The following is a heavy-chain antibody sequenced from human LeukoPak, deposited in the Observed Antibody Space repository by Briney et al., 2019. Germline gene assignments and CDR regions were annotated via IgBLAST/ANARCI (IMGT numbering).Heavy chain of an antibody. D-gene: IGHD3-22*01. J-gene: IGHJ4*02. CDR1: GFTFSDYY. Sequence: PGGSLRLSCAASGFTFSDYYMSWMRQAPGKGLEGVSYISSSGSTIYYADSVKGRFTISRDNAKNSLYLKMNSLRAEDTAVYYCASDGNYYDSSGYLDYWGQGTLVTVSS. V-gene: IGHV3-11*01. CDR3: ASDGNYYDSSGYLDY. CDR2: ISSSGSTI.